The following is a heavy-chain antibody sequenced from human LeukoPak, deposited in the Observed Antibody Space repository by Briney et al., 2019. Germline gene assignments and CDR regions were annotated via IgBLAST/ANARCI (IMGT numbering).Heavy chain of an antibody. V-gene: IGHV3-30*18. CDR3: AKDPIWWNYFDY. D-gene: IGHD2-8*02. CDR2: ISYDGRNK. CDR1: GFTFSSYG. J-gene: IGHJ4*02. Sequence: GGSLRLSCAASGFTFSSYGMQWVGQAPGKGLEGVAVISYDGRNKHYADSVKGRFTISRDNSKNTLYLQMNSLRAEDTAVYYCAKDPIWWNYFDYWGQGTLVTVSS.